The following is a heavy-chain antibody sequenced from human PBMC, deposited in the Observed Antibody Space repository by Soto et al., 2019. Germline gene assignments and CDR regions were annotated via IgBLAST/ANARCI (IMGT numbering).Heavy chain of an antibody. D-gene: IGHD6-19*01. CDR3: ARYASSGNNSVWYTFDP. Sequence: SVKVPCKASGGTFSSYTINWVRQAPGQGLEWMGGIIRIFGTTNYAKKFQGRVTITADESTSTAYMELSSLRSEDTAVYYCARYASSGNNSVWYTFDPWGQGTLVTV. CDR2: IIRIFGTT. V-gene: IGHV1-69*13. CDR1: GGTFSSYT. J-gene: IGHJ5*02.